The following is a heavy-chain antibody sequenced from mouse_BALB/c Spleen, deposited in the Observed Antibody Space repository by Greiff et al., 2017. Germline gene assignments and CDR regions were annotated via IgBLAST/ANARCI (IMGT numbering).Heavy chain of an antibody. V-gene: IGHV5-12-1*01. D-gene: IGHD4-1*01. CDR1: GFAFSSYD. CDR3: TRSPLTGTEAMDY. J-gene: IGHJ4*01. Sequence: EVQGVESGGGLVKPGGSLKLSCAASGFAFSSYDMSWVRQTPEKRLEWVAYISSGGGSTYYPDTVKGRFTISRDNAKNTLYLQMSSLKSEDTAMYYCTRSPLTGTEAMDYWGQGTSVTVSS. CDR2: ISSGGGST.